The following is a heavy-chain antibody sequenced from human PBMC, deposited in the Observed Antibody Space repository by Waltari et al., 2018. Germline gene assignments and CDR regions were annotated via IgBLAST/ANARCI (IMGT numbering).Heavy chain of an antibody. V-gene: IGHV1-8*01. CDR2: MNPNSGNT. J-gene: IGHJ4*02. CDR3: AKAFIGGSGAHRVAQTRFDY. D-gene: IGHD2-15*01. Sequence: QVQLVQSGAEVKKPGASVKVSCKASGYTFTSYDINWVRQATGQGLGWMGWMNPNSGNTGYAQKFQGRVTMTRNTSISTAYMELSSLRSEDTAVYYCAKAFIGGSGAHRVAQTRFDYWGQGTLVTVSS. CDR1: GYTFTSYD.